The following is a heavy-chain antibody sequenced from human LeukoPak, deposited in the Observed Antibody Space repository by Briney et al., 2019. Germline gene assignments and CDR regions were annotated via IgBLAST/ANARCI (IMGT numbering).Heavy chain of an antibody. Sequence: LAGGSLRLSCEASGFTFSTCTMSWVRQAPGKGLEWLSCITSSTYYADSVKGRFTISRDNAKNSLYLQMNSLRAEDTAVYYCARARYFGSGTYHDYWGQGTLVTASS. D-gene: IGHD3-10*01. CDR2: ITSST. CDR1: GFTFSTCT. V-gene: IGHV3-48*01. CDR3: ARARYFGSGTYHDY. J-gene: IGHJ4*02.